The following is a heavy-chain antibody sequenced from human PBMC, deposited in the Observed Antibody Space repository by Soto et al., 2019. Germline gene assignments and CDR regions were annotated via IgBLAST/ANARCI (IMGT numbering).Heavy chain of an antibody. Sequence: QLQLQESGSGLVKPSQTLSLTCAVSGGSISSGGYSWSWIRQPPGKGLEWIGYIYHSGSTYYNPSLKSRVTLSVARSKNQFSLKLSSVTAADTAVYYCARGPNWFDPWGQGTLVTVSS. CDR1: GGSISSGGYS. CDR3: ARGPNWFDP. J-gene: IGHJ5*02. V-gene: IGHV4-30-2*01. CDR2: IYHSGST.